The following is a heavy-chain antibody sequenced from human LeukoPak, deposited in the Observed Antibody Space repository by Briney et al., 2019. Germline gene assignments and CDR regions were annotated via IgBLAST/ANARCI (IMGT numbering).Heavy chain of an antibody. J-gene: IGHJ4*02. D-gene: IGHD2-15*01. CDR1: GYTFTSYG. Sequence: ASVKVSCKASGYTFTSYGISWVRQAPGQGLEWMGWISGYNGYTHYAHNLQGRVTMTTDTSTSTAYMELRSLRSDDTAVYYCARDRSPSARYFNYWGQGTLVTVSS. CDR3: ARDRSPSARYFNY. V-gene: IGHV1-18*01. CDR2: ISGYNGYT.